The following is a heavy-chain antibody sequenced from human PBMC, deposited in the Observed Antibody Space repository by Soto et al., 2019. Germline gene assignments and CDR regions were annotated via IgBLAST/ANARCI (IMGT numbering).Heavy chain of an antibody. CDR2: IYNSGTT. Sequence: QVQLQESGPGLVKPSETLSLTCTVSGGSITRGGYYWSWIRQHPGKGLEWIGYIYNSGTTYYNPAIKSRVTISVDTSQNQFSLKLTSVTAADTAVYYCARDPAPWGQGTLVTVSS. CDR1: GGSITRGGYY. CDR3: ARDPAP. V-gene: IGHV4-31*03. J-gene: IGHJ5*02.